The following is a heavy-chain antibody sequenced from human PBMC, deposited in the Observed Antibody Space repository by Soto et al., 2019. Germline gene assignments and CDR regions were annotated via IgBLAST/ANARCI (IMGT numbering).Heavy chain of an antibody. V-gene: IGHV1-3*01. Sequence: AAVKVSCKASGYTFTRYTMNWVRQAPGQRLGWMGWINPDNGNTKSSQKFQDRVIITRDTSASTAYMDLSSLRSEDTAVYYCARGIATGQLDPWGQGTLVTVSS. CDR2: INPDNGNT. CDR1: GYTFTRYT. D-gene: IGHD2-15*01. CDR3: ARGIATGQLDP. J-gene: IGHJ5*02.